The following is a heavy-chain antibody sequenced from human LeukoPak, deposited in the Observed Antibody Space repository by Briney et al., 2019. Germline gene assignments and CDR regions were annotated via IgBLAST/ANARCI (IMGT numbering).Heavy chain of an antibody. CDR3: ARDLPSTSNWELDY. D-gene: IGHD7-27*01. J-gene: IGHJ4*02. CDR1: GYTFTAYY. Sequence: ASVKVSCKASGYTFTAYYMHWVRQAPGQGLEWMGRINPNSGGTDDAQNFQGRVTMTRDTSISTAYMELSRLRSDDTAVYYCARDLPSTSNWELDYWGQGTLVTVSS. CDR2: INPNSGGT. V-gene: IGHV1-2*06.